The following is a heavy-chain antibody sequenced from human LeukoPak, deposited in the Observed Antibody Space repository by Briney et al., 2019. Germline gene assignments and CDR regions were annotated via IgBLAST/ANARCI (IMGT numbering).Heavy chain of an antibody. CDR1: GGALTNYY. CDR3: GSAPAGQTYYFMDV. D-gene: IGHD2-2*01. Sequence: PSETLSLTCTVSGGALTNYYLSWLRQPPGKGLEWVCYMYYSGSTNYNPSLKNRLTMSVDTSDKHISLKKTSLTAADTTAFYCGSAPAGQTYYFMDVWGEETTVTVSS. V-gene: IGHV4-59*01. J-gene: IGHJ6*03. CDR2: MYYSGST.